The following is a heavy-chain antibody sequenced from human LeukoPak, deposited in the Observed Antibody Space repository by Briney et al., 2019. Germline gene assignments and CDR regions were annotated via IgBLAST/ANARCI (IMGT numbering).Heavy chain of an antibody. J-gene: IGHJ4*02. V-gene: IGHV5-51*01. CDR2: IYPGDSDT. CDR1: GYSFTSYW. Sequence: GESLQISCKGSGYSFTSYWIGWVRQMPGKGMEWMGIIYPGDSDTRDSPSFQGQVIISADKSISTAYLQWNSLRASDTAMYYCARLTDYYDNSGSAFDYWGQGTLVTVSS. D-gene: IGHD3-22*01. CDR3: ARLTDYYDNSGSAFDY.